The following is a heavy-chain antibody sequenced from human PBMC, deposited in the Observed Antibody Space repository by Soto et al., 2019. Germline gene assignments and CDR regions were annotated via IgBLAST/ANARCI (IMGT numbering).Heavy chain of an antibody. CDR2: ISATTTYK. CDR1: GFTFDSYT. Sequence: EVQVVESGGGLVKPGGSLRLSCIASGFTFDSYTMNWLRQTPGRGLEWVSSISATTTYKYYADSVKGRFIISRDNARNSLYLQTNSLRAEDTAVYYCARGGASKSGHLWYFDLWGRGTLVTVSS. CDR3: ARGGASKSGHLWYFDL. D-gene: IGHD2-8*02. J-gene: IGHJ2*01. V-gene: IGHV3-21*01.